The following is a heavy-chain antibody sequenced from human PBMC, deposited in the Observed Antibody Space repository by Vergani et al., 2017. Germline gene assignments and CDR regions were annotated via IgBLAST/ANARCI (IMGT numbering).Heavy chain of an antibody. CDR1: EFPVSSYF. CDR3: AIDPSGYCTGDTCRGY. V-gene: IGHV3-66*02. Sequence: EVQLVQSGGQLVQPGGSLSLSCSASEFPVSSYFMSWVRQAPGKGLEWVSIIYNAGATFYADSVKGRFTISRDTSKKTLYLEMKRLTIEDTALYYCAIDPSGYCTGDTCRGYWGQGTLVTVSS. J-gene: IGHJ4*02. CDR2: IYNAGAT. D-gene: IGHD2-8*02.